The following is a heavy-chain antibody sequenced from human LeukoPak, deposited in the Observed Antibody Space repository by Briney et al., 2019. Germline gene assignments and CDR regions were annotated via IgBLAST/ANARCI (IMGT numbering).Heavy chain of an antibody. CDR2: INHSGST. CDR3: ARRVLWFGS. D-gene: IGHD2/OR15-2a*01. Sequence: SETLSLTCAVYGGSFSGYYWSWIRQPPGKGLEWIGEINHSGSTNYNPSLKSRVTISVDTSKNQFSLKLSSVTAADTAVYYRARRVLWFGSWGQGTLVTVSS. V-gene: IGHV4-34*01. CDR1: GGSFSGYY. J-gene: IGHJ5*01.